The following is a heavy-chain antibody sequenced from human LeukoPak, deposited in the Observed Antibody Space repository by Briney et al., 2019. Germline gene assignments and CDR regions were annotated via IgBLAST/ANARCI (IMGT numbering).Heavy chain of an antibody. CDR3: ARDLSTQEPGFQP. Sequence: ASVTVSCMASGYTFTSYGISWVRQAPGQGLEWMGWISAYNGNTNHAQKLQGRVTMTTDTSTSTAYMELRSLRSDDTAVYYCARDLSTQEPGFQPWGQGTLVTVSS. CDR1: GYTFTSYG. J-gene: IGHJ5*02. V-gene: IGHV1-18*01. D-gene: IGHD2/OR15-2a*01. CDR2: ISAYNGNT.